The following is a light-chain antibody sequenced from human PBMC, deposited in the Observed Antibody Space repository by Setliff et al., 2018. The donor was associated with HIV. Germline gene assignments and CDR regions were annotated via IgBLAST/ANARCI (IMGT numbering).Light chain of an antibody. J-gene: IGLJ1*01. Sequence: QSALTQPASVSGSPGQSITISCTGTSSDVGGYNSVSWYQHYPGKAPKVMIYGVNNRPSGVSNRFSGSESGSTASLTISGLQAEDEADYFCTSYTRDNTITRVFGTGTKVTVL. CDR2: GVN. CDR3: TSYTRDNTITRV. V-gene: IGLV2-14*01. CDR1: SSDVGGYNS.